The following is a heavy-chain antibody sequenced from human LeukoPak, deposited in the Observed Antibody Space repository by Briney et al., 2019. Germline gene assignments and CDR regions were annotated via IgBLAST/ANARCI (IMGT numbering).Heavy chain of an antibody. V-gene: IGHV3-7*05. CDR2: INQDGSEK. D-gene: IGHD3-10*01. J-gene: IGHJ5*02. Sequence: ESLRLSCAASGFTFVNYWMHWVRQAPGRGLECVANINQDGSEKNDVGSVKGRFTISRDNAQNSLYLRKNSLRAEDTAVYFCARGDGWIINRWGQGALVTVCS. CDR1: GFTFVNYW. CDR3: ARGDGWIINR.